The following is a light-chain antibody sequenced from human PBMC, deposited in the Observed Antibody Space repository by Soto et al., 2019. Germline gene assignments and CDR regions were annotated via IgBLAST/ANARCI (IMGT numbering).Light chain of an antibody. J-gene: IGKJ1*01. V-gene: IGKV3-15*01. CDR2: GAS. CDR3: QQYNNWPSWT. CDR1: RSVSSN. Sequence: EIVLTQSPGTLSFSPGERATLSCRASRSVSSNLAWYQQKPGQAPGLLIYGASTRATGIPARFSGSGSGTEFTLTISSLQSEDFAVYYCQQYNNWPSWTFGQGTKVDI.